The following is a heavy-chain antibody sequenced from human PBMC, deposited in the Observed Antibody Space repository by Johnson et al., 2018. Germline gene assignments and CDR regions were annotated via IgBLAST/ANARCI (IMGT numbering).Heavy chain of an antibody. CDR1: GFNFGDYA. J-gene: IGHJ5*02. D-gene: IGHD6-19*01. CDR3: AKDSGSSGWYNWFDP. V-gene: IGHV3-23*01. CDR2: ISGSGGST. Sequence: VQLQESGGGLVKPGRSLRLSCTASGFNFGDYAMSWFRQAPGKGLEWVSAISGSGGSTYYADSVKGRFTISRDNSKNTLYLQRNSLRGEDKAVYHCAKDSGSSGWYNWFDPWGQGTLVTVSS.